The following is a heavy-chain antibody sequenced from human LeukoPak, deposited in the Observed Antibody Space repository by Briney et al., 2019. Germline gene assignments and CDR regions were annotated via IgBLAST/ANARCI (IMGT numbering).Heavy chain of an antibody. CDR3: AKDLRLITMVQGDY. Sequence: ASVKVSCKASGYTFTGYYMHWVRQAPGQGLEWMGWINPNSGGTNYAQKFQGRVTMTRDTSISTAYMELSRLRSDDTAVYYCAKDLRLITMVQGDYWGQGTLVTVSS. D-gene: IGHD3-10*01. CDR2: INPNSGGT. J-gene: IGHJ4*02. CDR1: GYTFTGYY. V-gene: IGHV1-2*02.